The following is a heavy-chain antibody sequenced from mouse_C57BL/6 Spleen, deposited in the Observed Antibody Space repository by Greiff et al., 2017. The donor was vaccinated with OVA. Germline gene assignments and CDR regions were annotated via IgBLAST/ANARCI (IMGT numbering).Heavy chain of an antibody. CDR1: GFTFSDYG. V-gene: IGHV5-17*01. D-gene: IGHD1-1*01. Sequence: EVQLVESGGGLVKPGGSLKLSCAASGFTFSDYGMHWVRQAPEKGLEWVAYISSGSSTIYYADTVKGRFTISRDNAKNTLFLQMTSLRSEDTAMDYCARRDYYGICAMDYWGQGTSVTVSS. CDR3: ARRDYYGICAMDY. CDR2: ISSGSSTI. J-gene: IGHJ4*01.